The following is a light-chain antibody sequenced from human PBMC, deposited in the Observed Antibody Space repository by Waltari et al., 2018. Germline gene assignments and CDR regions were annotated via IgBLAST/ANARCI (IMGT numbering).Light chain of an antibody. CDR1: SLRSSY. J-gene: IGLJ1*01. V-gene: IGLV3-19*01. CDR2: GQN. CDR3: SCRDNSGFRHV. Sequence: SSDLPHDPAVSVALGQTVRITCPADSLRSSYPTSSHHKPGQAPVLVIGGQNKRPSGIPDRFSGSSSRNTASLTITGAQAEDEADYYCSCRDNSGFRHVFGTGTKVTV.